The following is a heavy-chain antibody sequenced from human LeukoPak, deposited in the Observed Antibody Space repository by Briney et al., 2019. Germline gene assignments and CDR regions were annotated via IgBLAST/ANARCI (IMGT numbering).Heavy chain of an antibody. J-gene: IGHJ4*02. Sequence: GGSLRLSCTVSEFIFSSYDMSWVRQAPGKGLEWVSTISGSGGRTYYADSVKGRFTISRDNAMNSLYLQMNSLRAEDTAIYYCARSIPYGTTWYGRSDFWGQGTLVTVSS. V-gene: IGHV3-23*01. D-gene: IGHD6-13*01. CDR3: ARSIPYGTTWYGRSDF. CDR2: ISGSGGRT. CDR1: EFIFSSYD.